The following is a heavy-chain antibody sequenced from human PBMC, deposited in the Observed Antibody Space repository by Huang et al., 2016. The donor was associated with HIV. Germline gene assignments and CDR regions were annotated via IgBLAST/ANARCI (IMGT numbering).Heavy chain of an antibody. Sequence: QVQLEESGPGLVKPSETLSLTCTVSGGSIISKYHHWGWIRQPPGKRLEWIGSIYYSWSTHYNPSLKSRVTISVDTSENHFFLRLNSTIAADTAVYYCARHQAYGYYFRGFDVWGQGAIVTVSS. CDR1: GGSIISKYHH. CDR2: IYYSWST. V-gene: IGHV4-39*01. CDR3: ARHQAYGYYFRGFDV. D-gene: IGHD5-18*01. J-gene: IGHJ3*01.